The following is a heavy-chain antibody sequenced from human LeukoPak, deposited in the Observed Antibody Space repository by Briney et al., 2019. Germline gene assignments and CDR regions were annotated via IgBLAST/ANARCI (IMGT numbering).Heavy chain of an antibody. CDR1: GYTFTGYY. Sequence: GASVKVSCKASGYTFTGYYMHWVRQAPGQGLEWMGWINPNSGGTNYAQKFQGWVTMTRDTSISTAYMELSRLRSDDTAVYYCARSRGGSYTAWFDPWGQGTLVTVSS. D-gene: IGHD1-26*01. CDR3: ARSRGGSYTAWFDP. V-gene: IGHV1-2*04. CDR2: INPNSGGT. J-gene: IGHJ5*02.